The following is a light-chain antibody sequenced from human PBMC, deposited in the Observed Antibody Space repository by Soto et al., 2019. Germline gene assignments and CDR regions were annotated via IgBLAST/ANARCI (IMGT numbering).Light chain of an antibody. CDR2: EVD. Sequence: QSALTQPASVSGSPGQSITISCSGTSSDVGGYDHVSWYQQHPGKGPKLIIHEVDNRPSGVSLRFSGSKSGDTASLTISGLHPDDDADYYCSSYSSSSTLYVFGTGTKAPS. J-gene: IGLJ1*01. CDR3: SSYSSSSTLYV. V-gene: IGLV2-14*01. CDR1: SSDVGGYDH.